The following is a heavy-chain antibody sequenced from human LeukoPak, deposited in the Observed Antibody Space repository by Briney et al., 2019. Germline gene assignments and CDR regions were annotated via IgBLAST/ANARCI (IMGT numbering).Heavy chain of an antibody. Sequence: PGGSLRLSCAASGFTFSNYEMNWVRQAPGKGLEWVSYISSSGSTIYYADSVKGRFTISRDNAKNSLYLQMNSLRAEDTAVYYCAREDQLLDYWGQGTLVTVSS. CDR1: GFTFSNYE. CDR3: AREDQLLDY. CDR2: ISSSGSTI. J-gene: IGHJ4*02. V-gene: IGHV3-48*03. D-gene: IGHD2-2*01.